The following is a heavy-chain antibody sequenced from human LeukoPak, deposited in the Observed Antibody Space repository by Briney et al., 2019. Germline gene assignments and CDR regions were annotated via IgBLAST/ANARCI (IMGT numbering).Heavy chain of an antibody. CDR2: IIPIFGTA. V-gene: IGHV1-69*13. D-gene: IGHD1-1*01. CDR3: ARGRSTRNHYYYYYYMDV. Sequence: SVKVSCKASGGTFSSYAISWVRQAPGQGLEWMGGIIPIFGTANYAQKFQGRVTITADESTSTAYMELSSLRSEDTAVYYCARGRSTRNHYYYYYYMDVWGKGTTVTVSS. J-gene: IGHJ6*03. CDR1: GGTFSSYA.